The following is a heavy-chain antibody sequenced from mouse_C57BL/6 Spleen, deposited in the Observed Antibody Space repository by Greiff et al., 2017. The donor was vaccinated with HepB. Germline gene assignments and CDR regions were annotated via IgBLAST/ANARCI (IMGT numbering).Heavy chain of an antibody. V-gene: IGHV1-82*01. CDR3: AIPGGYYDAMGY. Sequence: QVQLQQSGPELVKPGASVKISCKASGYSFSSSWMNWVKQRPGKGLEWIGRIYPGDGDTNYNGKFKSKATLTADKSSSTANMQISSLTSEDSAVYFCAIPGGYYDAMGYWGQGTSVTVSS. CDR1: GYSFSSSW. D-gene: IGHD2-2*01. J-gene: IGHJ4*01. CDR2: IYPGDGDT.